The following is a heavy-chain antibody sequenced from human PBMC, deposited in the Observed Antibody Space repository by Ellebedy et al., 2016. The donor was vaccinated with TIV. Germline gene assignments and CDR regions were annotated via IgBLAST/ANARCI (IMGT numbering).Heavy chain of an antibody. CDR3: AKDKRDNGDYMRNYYGMDV. CDR2: IIPIFGTA. CDR1: GGTFRTSA. V-gene: IGHV1-69*13. D-gene: IGHD4-17*01. Sequence: SVKVSXXASGGTFRTSAISWVRQAPGQGLEWLGGIIPIFGTADYAQKFQGRVTITADESTSTAYLELSSLRSDDTAIYYCAKDKRDNGDYMRNYYGMDVWGQGTTVTVSS. J-gene: IGHJ6*02.